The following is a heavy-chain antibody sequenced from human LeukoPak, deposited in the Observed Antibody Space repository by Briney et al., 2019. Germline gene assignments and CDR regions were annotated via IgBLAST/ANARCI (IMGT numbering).Heavy chain of an antibody. CDR2: INHSGST. Sequence: SETLSLTCAVYGGSFSGCYWSWIRQPPGKGLEWIGEINHSGSTNYNPSLKSRVTISVDTSKNQISLKLSSVNAADTAVYYCARDRGDYYSDYWGQGTLVTVSS. J-gene: IGHJ4*02. V-gene: IGHV4-34*01. CDR1: GGSFSGCY. CDR3: ARDRGDYYSDY. D-gene: IGHD2-21*02.